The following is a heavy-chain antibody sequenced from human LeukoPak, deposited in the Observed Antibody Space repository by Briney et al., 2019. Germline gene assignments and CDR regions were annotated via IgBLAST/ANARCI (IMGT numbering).Heavy chain of an antibody. CDR2: ISSNSGTT. CDR3: AKRVHSASWYAAFDY. J-gene: IGHJ4*02. CDR1: GFSVSSKY. Sequence: GGSLRLSCAASGFSVSSKYMSWVRQAPGKGLEWVSGISSNSGTTYYADSVKGRFTISRDNSRNTLYLQMNSLRAEDTAVYYCAKRVHSASWYAAFDYWGQGTLVTVSS. D-gene: IGHD6-13*01. V-gene: IGHV3-23*01.